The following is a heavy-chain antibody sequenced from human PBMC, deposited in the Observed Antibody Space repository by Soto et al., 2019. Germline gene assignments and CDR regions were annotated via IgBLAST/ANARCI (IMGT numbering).Heavy chain of an antibody. CDR2: IDTSGHST. V-gene: IGHV3-74*01. Sequence: LRSYCEGSGFVCASRWMQWVRHVPGKGLVWVARIDTSGHSTNYAESVKGRFTISRYNAKNTVSLQMNSLRVEDTGVYYCAKDSWYFDLWSQGSQVTVSS. J-gene: IGHJ4*02. CDR3: AKDSWYFDL. D-gene: IGHD6-13*01. CDR1: GFVCASRW.